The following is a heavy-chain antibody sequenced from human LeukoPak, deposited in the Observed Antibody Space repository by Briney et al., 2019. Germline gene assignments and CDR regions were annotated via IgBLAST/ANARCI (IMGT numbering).Heavy chain of an antibody. J-gene: IGHJ4*02. CDR2: IYYSGST. V-gene: IGHV4-39*01. CDR1: GGSISSSSYY. Sequence: SETLSLTCTVSGGSISSSSYYWGWIRQPPGKGLEWIGSIYYSGSTYYNPSLKSRVTISVDTSKNQFSLKLSSVTAADTAVDYCARHDLLSGEHFALDYWGQGTLVTVSS. D-gene: IGHD2/OR15-2a*01. CDR3: ARHDLLSGEHFALDY.